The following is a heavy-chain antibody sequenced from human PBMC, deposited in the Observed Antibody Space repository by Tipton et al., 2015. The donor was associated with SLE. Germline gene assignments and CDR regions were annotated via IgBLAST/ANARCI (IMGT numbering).Heavy chain of an antibody. D-gene: IGHD2-8*01. Sequence: SLRLSCAASGFTFSSYWMHWVRQAPGKGLVWVSHINFDGTTTTYADSVKGRFTISRDNAKNTLYLQMNSLRAEDTAVYYCARDGVTNYYYYGMDVWGEGATVTVSS. CDR3: ARDGVTNYYYYGMDV. CDR2: INFDGTTT. CDR1: GFTFSSYW. V-gene: IGHV3-74*01. J-gene: IGHJ6*02.